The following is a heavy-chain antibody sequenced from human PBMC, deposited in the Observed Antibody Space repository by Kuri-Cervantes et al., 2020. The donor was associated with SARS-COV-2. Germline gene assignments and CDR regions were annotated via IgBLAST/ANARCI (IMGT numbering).Heavy chain of an antibody. D-gene: IGHD3-3*01. Sequence: SQTLSLTCAGYGVSFSGYYWSRIRQPPGKGLGWIGEINHSGSTNYNPSLKSRVTISVDTSKSQFSLKLSSVTAADTAGYYCARFRITFFGVPFGYYYYGMDVWGQGTTVTVSS. CDR3: ARFRITFFGVPFGYYYYGMDV. CDR2: INHSGST. J-gene: IGHJ6*02. CDR1: GVSFSGYY. V-gene: IGHV4-34*01.